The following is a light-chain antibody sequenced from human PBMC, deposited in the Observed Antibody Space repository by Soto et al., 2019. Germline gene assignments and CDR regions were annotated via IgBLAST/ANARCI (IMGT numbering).Light chain of an antibody. V-gene: IGKV1-6*01. CDR2: AAS. CDR3: LQDYNYPLT. J-gene: IGKJ4*01. CDR1: QGIRHY. Sequence: AIQMTQSPSSLSASVGDRVTITCRASQGIRHYLGWYQRKPGKAPKLLIYAASSLQSGVPSTFSGSGSGTDFTLTISSLQPEDFATYYCLQDYNYPLTFGGGTKVEIK.